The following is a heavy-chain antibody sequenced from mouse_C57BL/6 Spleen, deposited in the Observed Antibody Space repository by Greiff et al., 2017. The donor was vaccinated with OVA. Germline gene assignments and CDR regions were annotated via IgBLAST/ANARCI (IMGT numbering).Heavy chain of an antibody. CDR1: GYSITSGYY. Sequence: DVKLVESGPGLVKPSQSLSLTCSVTGYSITSGYYWNWIRQFPGNKLEWMGYISYDGSNNYNPSLKNRISITRDTSKNQFFLKLNSVTTEDTATYYCAREGGYYYYAMDYWGQGTSVTVSS. CDR2: ISYDGSN. J-gene: IGHJ4*01. CDR3: AREGGYYYYAMDY. D-gene: IGHD2-3*01. V-gene: IGHV3-6*01.